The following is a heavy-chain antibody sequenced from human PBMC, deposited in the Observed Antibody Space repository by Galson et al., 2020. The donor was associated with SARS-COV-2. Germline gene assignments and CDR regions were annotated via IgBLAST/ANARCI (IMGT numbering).Heavy chain of an antibody. CDR3: ARVLILTGYYKEYYCDY. V-gene: IGHV4-38-2*02. J-gene: IGHJ4*02. Sequence: SETLSLTCTVSGYSISSGYYWGWIRQPPGKGLEWIGSIYHSGSTYYNPSLKSRVTISVDTSKNQFSLKLSSVTAADTAVYYCARVLILTGYYKEYYCDYWGQGTLVTVSS. CDR2: IYHSGST. D-gene: IGHD3-9*01. CDR1: GYSISSGYY.